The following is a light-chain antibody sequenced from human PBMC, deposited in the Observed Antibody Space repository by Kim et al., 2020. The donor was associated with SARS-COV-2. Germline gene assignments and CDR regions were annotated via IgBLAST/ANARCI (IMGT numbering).Light chain of an antibody. J-gene: IGKJ1*01. CDR3: QKYNTAPWT. V-gene: IGKV1-27*01. CDR2: AAS. CDR1: QGISNY. Sequence: SASVGDGVTISCRASQGISNYLAWYQQEPGQAPKLLIYAASALQFGVSSRFNGSGSGTDFTLTISDLQPEDVATYYCQKYNTAPWTFGHGTKLEI.